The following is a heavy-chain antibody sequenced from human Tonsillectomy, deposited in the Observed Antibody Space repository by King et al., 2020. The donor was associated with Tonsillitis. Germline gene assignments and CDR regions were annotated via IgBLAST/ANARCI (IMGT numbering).Heavy chain of an antibody. CDR3: TRDRQCCGGGSCYRTGFDY. V-gene: IGHV3-11*01. D-gene: IGHD2-15*01. CDR1: GFTFTDYY. CDR2: MGSSGSTM. J-gene: IGHJ4*02. Sequence: VQLVESGGGLVKPGGSLRLSCAASGFTFTDYYMAWIRQAPGKGLEWLSYMGSSGSTMYYADSVKGRFTISRDNGKNAVYLQMDSLRAEDTAVYYCTRDRQCCGGGSCYRTGFDYWGQGTVVTVFS.